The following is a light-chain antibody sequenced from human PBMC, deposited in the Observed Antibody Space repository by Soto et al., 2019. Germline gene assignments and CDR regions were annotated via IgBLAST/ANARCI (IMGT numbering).Light chain of an antibody. CDR3: QQDGRPGT. V-gene: IGKV3D-15*01. CDR1: QSVRSN. Sequence: EIVMTQSPATLSVSPWERATLSCRASQSVRSNLAWYQQKPGQPRRLLIYGASTRATGTPASFSGSGSGTEFTLTISRLEPEDVVVYYCQQDGRPGTFGQGTKVDIK. CDR2: GAS. J-gene: IGKJ1*01.